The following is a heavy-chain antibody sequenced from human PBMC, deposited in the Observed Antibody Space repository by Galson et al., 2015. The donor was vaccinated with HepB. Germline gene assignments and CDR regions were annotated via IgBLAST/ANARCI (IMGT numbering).Heavy chain of an antibody. CDR2: IYVGSVT. V-gene: IGHV4-39*01. Sequence: SETLSLTCTVSGASISSSDSYWGWIRQSPGKGLEWLATIYVGSVTYSNPSLKSRLSISADTSRNQLALKLTSVIAADTAVYYCARHQLLCSYGDYECPFDSWGQGTLVTVSS. CDR3: ARHQLLCSYGDYECPFDS. J-gene: IGHJ4*02. CDR1: GASISSSDSY. D-gene: IGHD4-17*01.